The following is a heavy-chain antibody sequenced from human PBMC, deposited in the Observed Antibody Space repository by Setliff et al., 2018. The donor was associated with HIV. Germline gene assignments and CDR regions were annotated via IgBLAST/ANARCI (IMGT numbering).Heavy chain of an antibody. CDR1: GGSFSGYY. Sequence: SETLSLTCAVYGGSFSGYYWSWIRQPPGKGLEWIGDIYYDGATYYNPSFKSRLTISVDTSKNQFSLTLSSATAADAAVYFCARQAYYYDSTGYWRAGFFDYWGQGTPVTVSS. D-gene: IGHD3-22*01. V-gene: IGHV4-34*09. CDR2: IYYDGAT. CDR3: ARQAYYYDSTGYWRAGFFDY. J-gene: IGHJ4*02.